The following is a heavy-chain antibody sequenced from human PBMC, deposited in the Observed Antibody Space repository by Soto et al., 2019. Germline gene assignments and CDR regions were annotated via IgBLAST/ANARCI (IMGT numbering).Heavy chain of an antibody. CDR1: GGSFSGYY. V-gene: IGHV4-34*01. CDR3: ARDNITGLFDY. D-gene: IGHD2-8*02. Sequence: QVQLQQWGAGLLKPSETLSLTCAVYGGSFSGYYWTWIRQPPGTGLEWIGEINHSGSTNYNPSLKGLVIISVDTSKNQFSLKLTSVTAADTAVYYCARDNITGLFDYWGQGTLVTVSS. J-gene: IGHJ4*02. CDR2: INHSGST.